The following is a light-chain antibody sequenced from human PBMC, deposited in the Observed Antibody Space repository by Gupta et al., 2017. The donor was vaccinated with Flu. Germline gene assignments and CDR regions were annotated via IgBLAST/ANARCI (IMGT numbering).Light chain of an antibody. J-gene: IGKJ1*01. CDR1: QSILHTSNNKNY. CDR2: WAS. Sequence: DIVMTQSPDSLAVSLGERATINCKSSQSILHTSNNKNYLTWYQQNPGQPPKLLISWASTRESGVPDRFSGSGSGTDFTLTISSLQAEDAAVYYCQQYVTTPPTFGQGTKVEIK. V-gene: IGKV4-1*01. CDR3: QQYVTTPPT.